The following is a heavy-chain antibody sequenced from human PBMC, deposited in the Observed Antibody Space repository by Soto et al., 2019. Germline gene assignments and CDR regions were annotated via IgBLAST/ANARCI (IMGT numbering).Heavy chain of an antibody. J-gene: IGHJ4*02. V-gene: IGHV3-23*01. CDR2: VSIGGST. CDR1: GFTFSSYA. CDR3: AKRRGAGWHFDS. Sequence: DVQLLASGGGLVQPEGSLRLSCAASGFTFSSYAMGWVRQGPGKGLEWVAVVSIGGSTHYADSVRGRFTISRDNSKNTLSLQMNSLTAEDTAVYFCAKRRGAGWHFDSWGQGALVTVSS. D-gene: IGHD2-15*01.